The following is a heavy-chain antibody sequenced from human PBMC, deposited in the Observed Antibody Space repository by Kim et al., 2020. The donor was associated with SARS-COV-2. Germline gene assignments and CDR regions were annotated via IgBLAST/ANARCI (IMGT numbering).Heavy chain of an antibody. V-gene: IGHV1-46*01. CDR1: GYTFTSYY. D-gene: IGHD3-9*01. Sequence: ASVKVSCKASGYTFTSYYMHWVRQAPGQGLEWMGIINPSGGSTSYAQKFQGRVTMTRDTSTSTVYMELSSLRSEDTAVYYCARDLAPDFDWQSNWFDPWGQGTLVTVSS. CDR3: ARDLAPDFDWQSNWFDP. J-gene: IGHJ5*02. CDR2: INPSGGST.